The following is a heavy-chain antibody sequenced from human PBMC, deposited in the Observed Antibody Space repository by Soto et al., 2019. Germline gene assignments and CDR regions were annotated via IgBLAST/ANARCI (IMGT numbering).Heavy chain of an antibody. CDR2: INPSGGST. CDR3: ARPSTEAVAATEAHY. CDR1: GYPFTSYY. D-gene: IGHD6-19*01. V-gene: IGHV1-46*01. J-gene: IGHJ4*02. Sequence: GASVKVSCKASGYPFTSYYMHWVRQAPGQGLEWMGIINPSGGSTSYAQKFQGRVTMTRDTSTSTVYMELTSLRSEDTAVYYCARPSTEAVAATEAHYWGQGTLVTVSS.